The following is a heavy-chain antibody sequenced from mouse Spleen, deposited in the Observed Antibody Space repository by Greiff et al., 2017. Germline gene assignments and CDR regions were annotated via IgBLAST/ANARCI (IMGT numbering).Heavy chain of an antibody. CDR1: GFTFSDYG. J-gene: IGHJ2*01. V-gene: IGHV5-17*01. CDR3: APTVVATGHFDY. CDR2: ISSGSSTI. Sequence: EVMLVESGGGLVKPGGSLKLSCAASGFTFSDYGMHWVRQAPEKGLEWVAYISSGSSTIYYADTVKGRFTISRDNAKNTLFLQMTSLRSEDTAMYYCAPTVVATGHFDYWGQGTTLTVSS. D-gene: IGHD1-1*01.